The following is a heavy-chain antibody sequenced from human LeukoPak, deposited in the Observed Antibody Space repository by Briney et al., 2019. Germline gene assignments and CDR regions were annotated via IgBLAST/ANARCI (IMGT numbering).Heavy chain of an antibody. J-gene: IGHJ6*04. CDR1: GFTFSSFG. V-gene: IGHV3-48*04. CDR3: AELGITRIGGV. D-gene: IGHD3-10*02. Sequence: QPGGSLRLSCAASGFTFSSFGMNWVRQAPGKGLEWVSYISSSSNTIYYADSVKGRFTISRDNAKNSLYLQMNSLRAEDTAVYYCAELGITRIGGVWGKGTTVTISS. CDR2: ISSSSNTI.